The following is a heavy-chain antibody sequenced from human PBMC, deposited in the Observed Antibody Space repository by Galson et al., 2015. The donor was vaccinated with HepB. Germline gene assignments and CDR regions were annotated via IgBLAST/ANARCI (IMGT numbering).Heavy chain of an antibody. CDR3: VKESSPPELRYFDWLLVCPPDY. Sequence: SLRLSCAASGFTFSSYAMHWVRQAPGKGLEYVSAISSSGGSTYYADSVKGRFTISRDNSKNTLYLQMSSLRAEDTAVYYRVKESSPPELRYFDWLLVCPPDYWGQGTLVTVSS. V-gene: IGHV3-64D*06. J-gene: IGHJ4*02. D-gene: IGHD3-9*01. CDR1: GFTFSSYA. CDR2: ISSSGGST.